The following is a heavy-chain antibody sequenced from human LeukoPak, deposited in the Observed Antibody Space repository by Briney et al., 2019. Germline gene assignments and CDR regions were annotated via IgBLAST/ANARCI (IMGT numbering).Heavy chain of an antibody. CDR1: GGSISSSSYY. CDR2: IYYSGST. D-gene: IGHD1-1*01. Sequence: SETLSLTCTVSGGSISSSSYYCGWIRQPPGKGLEWIGSIYYSGSTYYNPSLKSRVPISAYTSKNQFSLKLSSVTAADTAVYYCARLWRAAIDYGGQGTLVTVSS. J-gene: IGHJ4*02. CDR3: ARLWRAAIDY. V-gene: IGHV4-39*01.